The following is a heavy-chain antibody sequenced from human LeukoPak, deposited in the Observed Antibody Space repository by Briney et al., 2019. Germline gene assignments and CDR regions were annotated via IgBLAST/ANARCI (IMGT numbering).Heavy chain of an antibody. V-gene: IGHV3-11*01. CDR1: GFTFSDYY. CDR2: ISSSGSTI. D-gene: IGHD3-10*01. J-gene: IGHJ4*02. CDR3: ASQRFPYYFDY. Sequence: GGSPRLSCAASGFTFSDYYMSWIRQAPGKGLEWVSYISSSGSTIYYADSVKGRFTISRDNAKNSLYLQVNSLRAEDTAVYYCASQRFPYYFDYWGQGTLVTVSS.